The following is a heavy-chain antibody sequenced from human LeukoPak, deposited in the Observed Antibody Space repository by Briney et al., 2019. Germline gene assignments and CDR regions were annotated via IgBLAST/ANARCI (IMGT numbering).Heavy chain of an antibody. CDR1: GFAFRTYA. CDR3: ARRTMSAFDS. CDR2: ISGSGNGT. V-gene: IGHV3-23*01. Sequence: GGSLRLSCTASGFAFRTYAMNWVRQAPGKGLEWLSGISGSGNGTYYADSVKGRFTISRDNSKNMVYLQMNSLTVEDAATYYCARRTMSAFDSWGQGTLLIVSS. J-gene: IGHJ4*02.